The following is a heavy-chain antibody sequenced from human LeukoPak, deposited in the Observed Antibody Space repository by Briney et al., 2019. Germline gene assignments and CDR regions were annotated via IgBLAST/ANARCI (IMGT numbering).Heavy chain of an antibody. D-gene: IGHD5-18*01. CDR2: ISWNSGSI. CDR1: GFTFDDYA. Sequence: GGSLRLSCAASGFTFDDYAMHWVRQAPGKGLEWVSGISWNSGSIGYADSVKGRFTISRDNAKNSLYLQMNSLRAEDTAVYYCAMEGVVDTDNRVTFDYWGQGTLVTVSS. J-gene: IGHJ4*02. V-gene: IGHV3-9*01. CDR3: AMEGVVDTDNRVTFDY.